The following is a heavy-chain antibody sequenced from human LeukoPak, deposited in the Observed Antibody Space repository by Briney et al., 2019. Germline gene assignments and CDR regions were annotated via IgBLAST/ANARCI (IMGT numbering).Heavy chain of an antibody. CDR2: IYYSGST. J-gene: IGHJ5*02. Sequence: SETLSLTCTASGGSISSGGYYWSWIRQHPGKGLEWIGYIYYSGSTYYNPSLKSRVTISVDTSKNQFSLKLSSVTAADTAVYYCARGGPEEQWLAENWFDPWGQGTLVTVSS. CDR1: GGSISSGGYY. V-gene: IGHV4-31*03. D-gene: IGHD6-19*01. CDR3: ARGGPEEQWLAENWFDP.